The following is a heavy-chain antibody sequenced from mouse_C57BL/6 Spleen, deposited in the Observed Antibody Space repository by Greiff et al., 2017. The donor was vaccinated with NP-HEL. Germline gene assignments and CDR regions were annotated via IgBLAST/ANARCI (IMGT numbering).Heavy chain of an antibody. CDR3: ARFITTVVATDYARDY. CDR1: GYAFSSYW. CDR2: IYPGDGDT. V-gene: IGHV1-80*01. J-gene: IGHJ4*01. Sequence: VQLQQSGAELVKPGASVKISCKASGYAFSSYWMNWVKQRPGKGLEWIGQIYPGDGDTNYNGKFKGKATLTADKSSSTAYMQPSSLTSEDSAVYFCARFITTVVATDYARDYWGQGTSVTVSS. D-gene: IGHD1-1*01.